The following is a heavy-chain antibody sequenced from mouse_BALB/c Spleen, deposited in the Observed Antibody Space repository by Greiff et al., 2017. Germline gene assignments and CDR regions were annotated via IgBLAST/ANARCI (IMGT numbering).Heavy chain of an antibody. CDR2: INPGSGGT. CDR1: GYAFTNYL. D-gene: IGHD2-10*02. J-gene: IGHJ1*01. Sequence: QVQLKASGAELVRPGTSVKVSCKASGYAFTNYLIEWVKQRPGQGLEWSGVINPGSGGTNYNEKFKGKATLTADKSSSTAYMQLSSLTSDDSAVYFCAGSYGNYGYFDVWGAGTTGADSA. V-gene: IGHV1-54*03. CDR3: AGSYGNYGYFDV.